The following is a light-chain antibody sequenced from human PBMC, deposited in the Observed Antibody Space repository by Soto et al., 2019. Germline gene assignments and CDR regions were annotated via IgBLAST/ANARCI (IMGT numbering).Light chain of an antibody. CDR2: GAS. CDR1: QSVSSSY. J-gene: IGKJ3*01. V-gene: IGKV3-20*01. Sequence: EIVLTQSPGTLSLSPGERATLSCRASQSVSSSYLAWYQQKPGQAPRLLIYGASSRATGIQDRFSGSGSGTDFTITISRLEPEDFAVYYCQQYGSSPRTFGPGTKVDIK. CDR3: QQYGSSPRT.